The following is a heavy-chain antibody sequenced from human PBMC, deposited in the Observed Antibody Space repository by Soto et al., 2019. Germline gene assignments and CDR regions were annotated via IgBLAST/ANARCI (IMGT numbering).Heavy chain of an antibody. CDR1: GFTFSSYP. V-gene: IGHV3-23*01. D-gene: IGHD5-12*01. CDR3: AKNSAATIRVGYDY. Sequence: EVQRLESGGGLAQPGGSLRLSCAASGFTFSSYPMSWGRQAPGQGLEWVSGIVASGGITYYADSVKGRFTISRDNSKNTLYLQMNSLRAEDTAVYYCAKNSAATIRVGYDYWGQGTLVTVSS. J-gene: IGHJ4*02. CDR2: IVASGGIT.